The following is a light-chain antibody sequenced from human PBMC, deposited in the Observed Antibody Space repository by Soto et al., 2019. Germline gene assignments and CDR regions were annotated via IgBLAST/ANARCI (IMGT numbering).Light chain of an antibody. V-gene: IGLV2-14*03. CDR3: SSHTRSTALV. CDR1: DSDIGGYDH. Sequence: QSALTQPASVSASPGQSIAISCTGTDSDIGGYDHVSWYQQHPGKAPKLLIYGVTNRPSGVSSRFSGSKAGRTASLTISGLQTEDEADYYCSSHTRSTALVFGTGTKVTVL. J-gene: IGLJ1*01. CDR2: GVT.